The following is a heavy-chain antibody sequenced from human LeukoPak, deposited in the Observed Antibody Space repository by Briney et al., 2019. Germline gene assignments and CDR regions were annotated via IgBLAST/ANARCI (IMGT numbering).Heavy chain of an antibody. CDR1: GGSISSYY. Sequence: SETLSLTCTVSGGSISSYYWSWIRQPPGKGLEWIGYIYYSGSTNYNPSLKSRVTISVDTSKNQFSLKLSSVTAADTAVYYCARDRVLWFGEPFDPWGRGTLVTVSS. D-gene: IGHD3-10*01. J-gene: IGHJ5*02. CDR3: ARDRVLWFGEPFDP. V-gene: IGHV4-59*01. CDR2: IYYSGST.